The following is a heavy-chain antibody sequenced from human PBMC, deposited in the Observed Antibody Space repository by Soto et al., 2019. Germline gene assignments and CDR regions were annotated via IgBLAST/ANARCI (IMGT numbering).Heavy chain of an antibody. D-gene: IGHD2-15*01. CDR2: INRVSSEI. J-gene: IGHJ4*02. CDR1: GFTFSSYR. Sequence: LGRSCEASGFTFSSYRMNWVRNAPGKRLEWGSTINRVSSEIHYADSVNGRFTFSRDKAKNSLYLQMKSLESEYTAIYSCARGYCSDRSCYSEGSNIGDXWGQGTQATVPX. CDR3: ARGYCSDRSCYSEGSNIGDX. V-gene: IGHV3-21*06.